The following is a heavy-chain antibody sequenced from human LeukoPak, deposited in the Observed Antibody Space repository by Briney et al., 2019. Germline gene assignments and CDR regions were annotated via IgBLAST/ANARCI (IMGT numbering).Heavy chain of an antibody. V-gene: IGHV1-18*01. Sequence: ASVKVSCKASGYTFTSYGISWVRQAPGQGLEWMGWISAYNGNTNYAQKLQGRVTMTTDTSTSTAYMELRSRRSDDTAVYYCAREPPHYYGSGSYDYWGQGTLVTVSS. J-gene: IGHJ4*02. D-gene: IGHD3-10*01. CDR1: GYTFTSYG. CDR2: ISAYNGNT. CDR3: AREPPHYYGSGSYDY.